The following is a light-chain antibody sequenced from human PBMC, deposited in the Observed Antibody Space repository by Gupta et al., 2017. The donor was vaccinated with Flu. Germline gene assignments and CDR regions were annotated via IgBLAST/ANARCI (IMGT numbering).Light chain of an antibody. Sequence: DIHMTQSPSSLSASVGDRVSITCRASQDIRNELGWYQQKPGKAPQRLLYAASSLQSGVPSRFSGSGSGTEFTLTISSLQPEDVATYYCLQHNSYVWTFGQGTKVEIK. CDR3: LQHNSYVWT. J-gene: IGKJ1*01. V-gene: IGKV1-17*01. CDR2: AAS. CDR1: QDIRNE.